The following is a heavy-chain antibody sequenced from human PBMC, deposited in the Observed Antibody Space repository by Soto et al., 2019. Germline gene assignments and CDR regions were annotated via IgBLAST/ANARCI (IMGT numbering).Heavy chain of an antibody. CDR1: GGTFSSYA. D-gene: IGHD6-6*01. CDR3: ARGAYQQLVIPRGFDY. V-gene: IGHV1-69*13. J-gene: IGHJ4*02. Sequence: SVKVSCKASGGTFSSYAISWVRQAPGQGLEWMGGITPIFGTANYAQKFQGRVTITADESTSTAYMELSSLRSEDTAVYYCARGAYQQLVIPRGFDYWGQGTLVTVSS. CDR2: ITPIFGTA.